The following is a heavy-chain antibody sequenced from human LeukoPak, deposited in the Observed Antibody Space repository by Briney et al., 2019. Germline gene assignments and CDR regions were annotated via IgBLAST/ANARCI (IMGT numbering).Heavy chain of an antibody. V-gene: IGHV3-21*04. D-gene: IGHD5-12*01. CDR2: ISSSSYI. J-gene: IGHJ4*02. CDR3: AKEGYPADDY. Sequence: GGSLRLSCAASGFTFSTYNMNWVRQAPGKGLEWVSSISSSSYIYYADSVKGRFTISRDNPKNTLYLQINSLRVEDTAVYYCAKEGYPADDYWGQGTLVTVSS. CDR1: GFTFSTYN.